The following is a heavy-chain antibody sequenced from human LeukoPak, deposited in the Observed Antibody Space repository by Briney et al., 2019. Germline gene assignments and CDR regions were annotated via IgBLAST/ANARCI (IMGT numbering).Heavy chain of an antibody. CDR3: ARAGIAAAGNRWFDP. D-gene: IGHD6-13*01. CDR1: GASISSYY. CDR2: VYYSGST. V-gene: IGHV4-59*01. J-gene: IGHJ5*02. Sequence: SESLSLACTVSGASISSYYWSWVRQPPGKGLEWIGYVYYSGSTNYNPSLKSRVTISVDTSKDQFSLKLSSLTAADTAVHYCARAGIAAAGNRWFDPWGEGTLVTVSS.